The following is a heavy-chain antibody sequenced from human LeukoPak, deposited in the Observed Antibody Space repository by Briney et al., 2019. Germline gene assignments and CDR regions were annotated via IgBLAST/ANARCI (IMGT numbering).Heavy chain of an antibody. CDR3: ARQPSRYCSSTSCYTATDY. J-gene: IGHJ4*02. CDR1: GGSFSGYY. CDR2: INHSGST. D-gene: IGHD2-2*02. Sequence: SETLSLTCAVYGGSFSGYYWSWIRQPPGKGLEWIGEINHSGSTNHNPSLKSRVTISVDTSKNQFSLKLSSVTAADTAVYYCARQPSRYCSSTSCYTATDYWGQGTLVTVSS. V-gene: IGHV4-34*01.